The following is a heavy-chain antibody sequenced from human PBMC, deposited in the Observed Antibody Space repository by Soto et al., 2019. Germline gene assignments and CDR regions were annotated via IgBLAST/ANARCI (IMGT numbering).Heavy chain of an antibody. V-gene: IGHV3-23*01. D-gene: IGHD3-3*01. Sequence: EVQLLESGGGLVQPGGSLRLSCAASGFTFSSYAMSWVRQAPGKGLEWVSAISGSGGSTPYADSVKGRFTISRDNSKDTLYLQMNSLRAEDTAVYYCAKLYYDFWSGYSTPYYFDYWGQGTLVTVSS. CDR2: ISGSGGST. CDR3: AKLYYDFWSGYSTPYYFDY. CDR1: GFTFSSYA. J-gene: IGHJ4*02.